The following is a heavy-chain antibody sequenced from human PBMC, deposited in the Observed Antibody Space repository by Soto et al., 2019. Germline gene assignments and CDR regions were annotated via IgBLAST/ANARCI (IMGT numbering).Heavy chain of an antibody. J-gene: IGHJ6*02. Sequence: QVQLVQSGAEVKKPGASVKVSCKASGYTFTSHDINWVRQATGQGLEWMGWMNPNSVNTGYAQKFQGRVTMTRNTSISTAYMELSSLRSEDTAVYYCARGLNQLHGRGVYYGMDVWGQGTTVTVSS. V-gene: IGHV1-8*01. CDR2: MNPNSVNT. CDR3: ARGLNQLHGRGVYYGMDV. D-gene: IGHD3-10*02. CDR1: GYTFTSHD.